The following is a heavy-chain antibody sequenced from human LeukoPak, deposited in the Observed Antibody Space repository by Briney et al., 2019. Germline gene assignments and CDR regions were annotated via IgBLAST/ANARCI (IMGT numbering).Heavy chain of an antibody. CDR3: AREGKLTGYFGGLGFNY. V-gene: IGHV4-59*01. J-gene: IGHJ4*02. D-gene: IGHD6-19*01. Sequence: SETLSLTCTVSGGSISSYYWSWIRQPPGKGLEWIGNIDYSGRTIYNPALKSRITASVDTSKNQFSLNLTSVTAADTAVYYCAREGKLTGYFGGLGFNYWGQGILVTVSS. CDR1: GGSISSYY. CDR2: IDYSGRT.